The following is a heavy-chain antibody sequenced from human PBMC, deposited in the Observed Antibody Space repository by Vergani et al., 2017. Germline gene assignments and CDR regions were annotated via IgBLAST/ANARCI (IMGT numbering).Heavy chain of an antibody. Sequence: QVQLQESGPGLVKPSQNLSLTCTVPGGSISSGGYYWSWIRPHPGKGLEWIGYIYYSGSTYYNPSLKSRVTIAVDTSKNQFSLKLSSVTAADTAVYYCARAFDYYYYYMDVWGKGTTVTVSS. D-gene: IGHD3-3*01. J-gene: IGHJ6*03. CDR2: IYYSGST. V-gene: IGHV4-31*03. CDR3: ARAFDYYYYYMDV. CDR1: GGSISSGGYY.